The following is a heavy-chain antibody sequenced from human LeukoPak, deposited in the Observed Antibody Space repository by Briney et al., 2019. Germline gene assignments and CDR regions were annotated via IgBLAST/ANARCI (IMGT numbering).Heavy chain of an antibody. CDR3: ARLWFGELFIGNWFDP. V-gene: IGHV3-21*01. CDR2: ISSSSSYI. Sequence: GGSLRLPCAASGFTFSSYSMNWVRQAPGKGLEWVSSISSSSSYIYYADSVKGRFTISRDNAKNSLYLQMNSLRAEDTAVYYCARLWFGELFIGNWFDPWGQGTLVTVSS. J-gene: IGHJ5*02. CDR1: GFTFSSYS. D-gene: IGHD3-10*01.